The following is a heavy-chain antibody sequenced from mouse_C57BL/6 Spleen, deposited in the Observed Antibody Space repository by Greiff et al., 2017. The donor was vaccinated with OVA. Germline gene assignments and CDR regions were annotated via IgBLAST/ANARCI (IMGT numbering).Heavy chain of an antibody. J-gene: IGHJ4*01. V-gene: IGHV1-82*01. D-gene: IGHD2-5*01. CDR1: GYAFSSSW. CDR3: ARSRDSNYPYAMDY. Sequence: QVQLKESGPELVKPGASVKISCKASGYAFSSSWMNWVKQRPGTGLEWIGRIYPGDGDTNYNGKFKGKATLTAAKSSSTAYMQLSSMSSEASAVYFCARSRDSNYPYAMDYWGQGTSVTVSS. CDR2: IYPGDGDT.